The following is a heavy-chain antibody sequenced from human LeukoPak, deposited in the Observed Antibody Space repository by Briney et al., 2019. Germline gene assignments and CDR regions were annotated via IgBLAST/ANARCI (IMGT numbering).Heavy chain of an antibody. CDR2: ISAHNGNT. CDR1: GYTFTSYG. D-gene: IGHD3-3*01. Sequence: ASVKVSCKASGYTFTSYGISWVRQAPGQGLEWMGWISAHNGNTNYAQKLQGRVTMTTDTSTSTAYMELRSLRSDDTAVYYCARVVFSRLTLRFFDYWGQGTLVTVSS. CDR3: ARVVFSRLTLRFFDY. V-gene: IGHV1-18*01. J-gene: IGHJ4*02.